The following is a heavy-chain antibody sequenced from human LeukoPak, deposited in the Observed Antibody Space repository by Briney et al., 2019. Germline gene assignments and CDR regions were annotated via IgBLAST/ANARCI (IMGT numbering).Heavy chain of an antibody. D-gene: IGHD2-2*01. J-gene: IGHJ5*02. CDR1: GFTFSSYA. Sequence: PGRSLRLSCAASGFTFSSYAMHWVRQAPGKGLEWVSSISSSSSYIYYADSVKGRFTISRDNAKNSLYLQMNSLRAEDTAVYYCATLGPLGVPAAIPNWFDPWGQGTLVTVSS. V-gene: IGHV3-21*01. CDR2: ISSSSSYI. CDR3: ATLGPLGVPAAIPNWFDP.